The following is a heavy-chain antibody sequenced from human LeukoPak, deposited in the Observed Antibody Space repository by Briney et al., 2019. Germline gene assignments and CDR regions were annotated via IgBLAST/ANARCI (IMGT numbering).Heavy chain of an antibody. V-gene: IGHV1-24*01. CDR2: FDPEDGET. CDR3: ATDNRYCSSTSCYNY. J-gene: IGHJ4*02. CDR1: GYTLTELS. Sequence: GASVKVSCKVSGYTLTELSMHWVRQAPGKGGEWMGGFDPEDGETIYAQKFQGRVTMTEDTSTDTAYMELSSLRSEDTAVYYCATDNRYCSSTSCYNYWGQGTLVTVSS. D-gene: IGHD2-2*02.